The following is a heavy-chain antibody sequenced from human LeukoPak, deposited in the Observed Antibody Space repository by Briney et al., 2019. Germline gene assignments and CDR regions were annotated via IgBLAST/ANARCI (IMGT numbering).Heavy chain of an antibody. V-gene: IGHV1-24*01. CDR1: GYTLTELS. D-gene: IGHD6-13*01. J-gene: IGHJ4*02. CDR3: ATRRSSWYYFDY. Sequence: ASVKVSCKVSGYTLTELSMHWVRQAPGKGLEWMGGFDPEDGETIYAQKFQGRVTMTEDTSTDTAYMELSSLRSEDTAVYYCATRRSSWYYFDYWGQGTLVTVSS. CDR2: FDPEDGET.